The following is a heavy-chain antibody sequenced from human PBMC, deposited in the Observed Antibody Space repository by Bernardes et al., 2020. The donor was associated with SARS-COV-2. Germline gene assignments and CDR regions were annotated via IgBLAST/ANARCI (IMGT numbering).Heavy chain of an antibody. J-gene: IGHJ4*02. V-gene: IGHV4-59*01. Sequence: SKTLSVTCTVSGGPISAYYWSWFRQPPGKGLEWIGYLYYTGSTNYNPSLQSRVTISVDTSKNQFSLKLSSVTAADTAVYYCARGFDYWGQGILVTVSS. CDR1: GGPISAYY. CDR3: ARGFDY. CDR2: LYYTGST.